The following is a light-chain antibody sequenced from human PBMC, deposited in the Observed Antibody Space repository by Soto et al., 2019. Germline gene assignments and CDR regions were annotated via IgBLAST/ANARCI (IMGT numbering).Light chain of an antibody. CDR1: QSVRTN. V-gene: IGKV3-15*01. CDR3: QQYNNLWT. CDR2: GAS. Sequence: EIVMTQSPATLSVSPGERATLSYRASQSVRTNLAWYQQKPGQAPRPLIYGASTRATGIPARFSGGGSGTEFTLTISSLQSEDFAVYYCQQYNNLWTFGQGTKVEIK. J-gene: IGKJ1*01.